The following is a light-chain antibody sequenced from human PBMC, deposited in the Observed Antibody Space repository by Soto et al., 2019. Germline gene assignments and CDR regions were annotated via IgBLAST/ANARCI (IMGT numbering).Light chain of an antibody. CDR2: DAS. CDR3: QQRSNWPPIT. V-gene: IGKV3-11*01. CDR1: QSVSRY. Sequence: EIVLTQSLATLSLSPGARSTLFCRWSQSVSRYLAWYHQTPGQAPRLLSYDASNRATGIPARFSGSGSGTDFTLTISSLEPEDFAVYYGQQRSNWPPITVGQGTRLEIK. J-gene: IGKJ5*01.